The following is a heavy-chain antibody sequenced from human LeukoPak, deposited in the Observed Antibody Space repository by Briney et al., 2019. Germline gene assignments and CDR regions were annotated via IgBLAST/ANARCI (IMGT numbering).Heavy chain of an antibody. D-gene: IGHD1-26*01. CDR1: GYTFTSYD. J-gene: IGHJ4*02. Sequence: GASVKVSCKASGYTFTSYDINWVRQATGQGLEWMGWMNPYSGNTGYAQKFQGRVTITRNTSISTAYMELSSMRSEDTAVYYCARAPKGSYYSSTPFDYWGQGTLVTVSS. CDR2: MNPYSGNT. CDR3: ARAPKGSYYSSTPFDY. V-gene: IGHV1-8*03.